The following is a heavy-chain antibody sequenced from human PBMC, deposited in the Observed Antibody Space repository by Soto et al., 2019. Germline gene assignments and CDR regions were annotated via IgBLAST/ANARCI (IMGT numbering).Heavy chain of an antibody. CDR3: ARDADSSGLHY. CDR1: GFTVSCMF. V-gene: IGHV3-53*01. J-gene: IGHJ4*02. CDR2: IYPAGPT. Sequence: GGSLRLSCAASGFTVSCMFMNWVRQAPGKGLEWVSVIYPAGPTYYADSVKGRFTISRDNSKNTLFLQLNNLRAEDTAVYYCARDADSSGLHYWGQGILVTVPQ. D-gene: IGHD6-19*01.